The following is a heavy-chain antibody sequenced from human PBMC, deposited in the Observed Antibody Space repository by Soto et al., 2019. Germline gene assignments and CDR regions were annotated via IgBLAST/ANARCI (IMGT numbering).Heavy chain of an antibody. V-gene: IGHV3-7*03. J-gene: IGHJ4*02. CDR1: GFTSSIYW. CDR2: IKQDGSEK. Sequence: GGSLRLSCAASGFTSSIYWMSWVRQAPGKGLEWVANIKQDGSEKYYVDSVKGRFTISRDNAKNSLYLQMNSLRAEDTAVYYCARVEYSSSWLYFDYWGQGTLVTVSS. D-gene: IGHD6-13*01. CDR3: ARVEYSSSWLYFDY.